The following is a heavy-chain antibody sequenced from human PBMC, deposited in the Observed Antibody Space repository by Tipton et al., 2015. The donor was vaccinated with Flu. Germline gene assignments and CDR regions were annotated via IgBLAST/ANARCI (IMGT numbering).Heavy chain of an antibody. Sequence: SLRLSCAVSGGSISSSYCWSWVRQPPGKGLEWIGEIYHSGSTNYNPSLKSRVAISVDKSKNQFSLKLSSVTAADTAVYYCASWLSSSWYSSYFDYWGQGTLVTVSS. CDR2: IYHSGST. V-gene: IGHV4-4*02. D-gene: IGHD6-13*01. CDR3: ASWLSSSWYSSYFDY. CDR1: GGSISSSYC. J-gene: IGHJ4*02.